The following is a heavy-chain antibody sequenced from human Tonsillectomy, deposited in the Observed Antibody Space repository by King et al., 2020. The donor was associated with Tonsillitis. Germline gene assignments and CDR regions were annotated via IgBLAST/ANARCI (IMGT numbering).Heavy chain of an antibody. J-gene: IGHJ4*02. D-gene: IGHD6-13*01. V-gene: IGHV3-23*04. Sequence: EVQLVESGGGLAQPGGSLRLSCAASGFIFSRFDMSWVRQAPGKGLEWVSSIGDSGHSTYYADSVKDRFTISRDNSKNTLYLQMNSLRAEDTAVYYCAKLYSSTDSWGQGTLVTVSS. CDR3: AKLYSSTDS. CDR2: IGDSGHST. CDR1: GFIFSRFD.